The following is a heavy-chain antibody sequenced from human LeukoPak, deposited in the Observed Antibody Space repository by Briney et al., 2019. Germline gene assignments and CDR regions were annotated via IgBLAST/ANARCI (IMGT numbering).Heavy chain of an antibody. V-gene: IGHV3-21*04. CDR2: ISSSSSYI. CDR3: AKGSAMAYYFDY. J-gene: IGHJ4*02. Sequence: GGSLRLSCAASGFTFSSYSMNWVRQAPGKGLEWVSSISSSSSYIYYADSVKGRFTISRDNSKNTLYLQMNSLRAEDTAVYYCAKGSAMAYYFDYWGQGTLVTVSS. D-gene: IGHD5-18*01. CDR1: GFTFSSYS.